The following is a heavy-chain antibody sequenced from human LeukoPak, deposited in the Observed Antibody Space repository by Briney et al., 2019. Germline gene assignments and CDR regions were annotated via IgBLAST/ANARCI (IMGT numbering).Heavy chain of an antibody. CDR1: GYNFNTYW. J-gene: IGHJ4*02. D-gene: IGHD1-26*01. CDR2: IFPGDSDT. V-gene: IGHV5-51*01. Sequence: GESLKISCKGSGYNFNTYWIGWVRQMPGKGLEWMGIIFPGDSDTSQSPSFQGQVTISADKSISTAYLQWSSLKASDTAMYYCARPHDSGSYPDYWGQGTLVTVSS. CDR3: ARPHDSGSYPDY.